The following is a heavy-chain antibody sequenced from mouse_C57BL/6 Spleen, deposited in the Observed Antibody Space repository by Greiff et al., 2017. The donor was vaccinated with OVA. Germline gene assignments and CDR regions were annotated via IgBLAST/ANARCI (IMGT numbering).Heavy chain of an antibody. J-gene: IGHJ4*01. D-gene: IGHD2-2*01. CDR3: ARSGYGYDEDYYAMDY. Sequence: QVQLQQSGPELVKPGASVKISCKASGYAFGSSWMNWVKQRPGKGLEWIGRIYPGDGDTNYNGKFKGKATLTADKSSSTAYMQLSSLTSEDSAVYFCARSGYGYDEDYYAMDYWGQGTSVTVSS. CDR2: IYPGDGDT. CDR1: GYAFGSSW. V-gene: IGHV1-82*01.